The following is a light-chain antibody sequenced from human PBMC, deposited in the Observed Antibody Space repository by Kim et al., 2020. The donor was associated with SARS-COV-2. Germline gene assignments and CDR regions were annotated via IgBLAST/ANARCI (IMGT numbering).Light chain of an antibody. J-gene: IGLJ3*02. Sequence: GQSFTISCTGTSSDVGAYNYVSWYQQHPGKAPKLMIYDVTKRPSGVSDRFSGCKSGNTASLTISGLQAEDEADYYCSSYTSSTTLVFGGGTQLTVL. CDR3: SSYTSSTTLV. CDR1: SSDVGAYNY. V-gene: IGLV2-14*04. CDR2: DVT.